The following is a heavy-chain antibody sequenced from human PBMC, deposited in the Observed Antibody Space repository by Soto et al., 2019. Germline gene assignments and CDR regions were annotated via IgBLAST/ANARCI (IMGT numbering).Heavy chain of an antibody. CDR2: IYYSGST. CDR3: ARRDCRGGSCGIDY. Sequence: QVQLQESGPGLVKPSETLSLTCTVSGGSVSSGSYYWSWIRQPPGKGLEWIGYIYYSGSTTYNPSPHSPVTTSVGTAQSPLSQKLSSVAAADTAVYYCARRDCRGGSCGIDYWGQGTLVTVSS. J-gene: IGHJ4*02. V-gene: IGHV4-61*01. CDR1: GGSVSSGSYY. D-gene: IGHD2-15*01.